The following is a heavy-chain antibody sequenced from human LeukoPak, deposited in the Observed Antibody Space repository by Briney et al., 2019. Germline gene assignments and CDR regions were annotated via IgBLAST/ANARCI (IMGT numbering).Heavy chain of an antibody. CDR1: GYTFTSYG. Sequence: ASVKVSCKASGYTFTSYGIRWVRQAPGQGLEWMGWINPYNGNTNYAQKLQGRVTMTTDTSTSTAYMELRSLRSEDTAVYYCARDVYDFWSCYIYYDYCYMDVWGKGTTVTVSS. J-gene: IGHJ6*03. D-gene: IGHD3-3*01. CDR3: ARDVYDFWSCYIYYDYCYMDV. CDR2: INPYNGNT. V-gene: IGHV1-18*01.